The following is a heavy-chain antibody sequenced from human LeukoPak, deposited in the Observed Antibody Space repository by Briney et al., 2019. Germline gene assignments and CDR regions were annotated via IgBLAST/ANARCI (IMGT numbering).Heavy chain of an antibody. CDR3: ARRTYFYDSSGYYFDY. CDR1: GGSISSYY. CDR2: IYYSGST. Sequence: NPSETLSLTCTASGGSISSYYWSWIRQPPGKGLECIGYIYYSGSTNYNPSLKSRVTISVDTSKNQFSLKLSSVTAADTAVYYCARRTYFYDSSGYYFDYWGQGTLVTVSS. V-gene: IGHV4-59*01. D-gene: IGHD3-22*01. J-gene: IGHJ4*02.